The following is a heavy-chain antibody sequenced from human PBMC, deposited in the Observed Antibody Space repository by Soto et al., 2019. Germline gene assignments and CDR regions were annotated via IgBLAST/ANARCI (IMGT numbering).Heavy chain of an antibody. J-gene: IGHJ4*02. CDR3: ARGMAKKNFDL. Sequence: ASVKVSCKASGYTFTSYAMHWVRQAPGQRLEWMGWINAGNGNTYYLDSVKGRFTISRQNSKNTLYLQMNSLSIDDTAMYYCARGMAKKNFDLWGQGTRVTVSS. CDR1: GYTFTSYA. CDR2: INAGNGNT. V-gene: IGHV1-3*01.